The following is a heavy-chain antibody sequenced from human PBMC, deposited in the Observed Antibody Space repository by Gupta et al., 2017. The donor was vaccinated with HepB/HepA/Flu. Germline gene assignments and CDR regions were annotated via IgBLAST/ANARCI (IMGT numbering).Heavy chain of an antibody. Sequence: EVQLVESVGVLVQPGGSLRLSCVASGFTFSDHWMGWVRQAPGKGLEWVANIKEDGTQKYYVDSAKGRFTISRDNGKNSLYLQMNSLRAEDTAIYYCARARGFDYWGQGHLVTVSS. CDR1: GFTFSDHW. CDR2: IKEDGTQK. D-gene: IGHD3-16*01. J-gene: IGHJ4*02. CDR3: ARARGFDY. V-gene: IGHV3-7*01.